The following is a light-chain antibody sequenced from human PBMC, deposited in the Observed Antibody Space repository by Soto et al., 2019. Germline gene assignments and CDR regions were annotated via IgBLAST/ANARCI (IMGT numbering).Light chain of an antibody. J-gene: IGLJ2*01. CDR3: SSYAGSNNFRV. V-gene: IGLV2-8*01. CDR2: EIS. CDR1: SSDVGDNKY. Sequence: QSALTQPPSASGSPGQSVTISCTGTSSDVGDNKYVSWYQQQPGKAPKVIIYEISERPSGVPDRFSGSKSGNTASLTVSGLRDEDEADYYCSSYAGSNNFRVFGGGTKLTVL.